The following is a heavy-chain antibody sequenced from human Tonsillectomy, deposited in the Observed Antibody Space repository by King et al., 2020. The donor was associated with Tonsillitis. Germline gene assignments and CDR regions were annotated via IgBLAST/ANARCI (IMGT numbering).Heavy chain of an antibody. V-gene: IGHV3-21*01. CDR1: GFTFTSYS. J-gene: IGHJ3*02. Sequence: VQLVESGGGLVKHGGSLRLSCAASGFTFTSYSMNWVRQAPGKGLEWVSSISRSSSYIYYADSVKGRFTISRDNAKNSLYLQMNSLRAADTAVYYCARSRGRDCSGGSCYDAFDIWGQGTMVSVSS. D-gene: IGHD2-15*01. CDR2: ISRSSSYI. CDR3: ARSRGRDCSGGSCYDAFDI.